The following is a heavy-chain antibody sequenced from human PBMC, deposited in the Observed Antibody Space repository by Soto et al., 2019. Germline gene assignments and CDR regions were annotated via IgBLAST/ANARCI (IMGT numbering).Heavy chain of an antibody. D-gene: IGHD2-2*01. Sequence: QVQLVQSGAEVKKPGSSVKVSCKASGGTFSSYPLSWVRQAPGQGLEWMGGIIPMFGTANYAQKFQGRVTXXGXXSTSTVYMELSSLRSEDTAVYYCARGGDIVLVPTAISWFDPWGQGTLVTVSS. CDR3: ARGGDIVLVPTAISWFDP. CDR1: GGTFSSYP. CDR2: IIPMFGTA. V-gene: IGHV1-69*12. J-gene: IGHJ5*02.